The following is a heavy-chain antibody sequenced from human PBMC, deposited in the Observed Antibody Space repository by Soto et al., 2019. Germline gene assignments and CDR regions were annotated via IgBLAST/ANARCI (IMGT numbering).Heavy chain of an antibody. D-gene: IGHD4-4*01. J-gene: IGHJ6*02. CDR3: SRIRVKVSYYYDGRDV. V-gene: IGHV2-26*01. CDR1: GFSLSNARMG. Sequence: SGPTLVNPTDPLTLTCTVSGFSLSNARMGVSWIRQPPGKALEWRAHIFSNDEKPYSTSLKSRLTISKDTSNSQAVLTMTNMYPVDTATYYCSRIRVKVSYYYDGRDVWGQGTTVTFSS. CDR2: IFSNDEK.